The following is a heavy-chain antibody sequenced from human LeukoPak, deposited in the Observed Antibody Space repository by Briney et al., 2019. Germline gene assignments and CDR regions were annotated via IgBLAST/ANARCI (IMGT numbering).Heavy chain of an antibody. CDR1: GGSISSYY. D-gene: IGHD3-3*01. Sequence: KASETLSLTCTVSGGSISSYYWSWIRQPAGKGLEWIGRIYTSGSTNYNPSLKSRVTMSEDTSKNQFSLKLSSVTAADTAVYYCAREYYDFPYYYYGMDVWGQGTTVTVSS. J-gene: IGHJ6*02. CDR3: AREYYDFPYYYYGMDV. V-gene: IGHV4-4*07. CDR2: IYTSGST.